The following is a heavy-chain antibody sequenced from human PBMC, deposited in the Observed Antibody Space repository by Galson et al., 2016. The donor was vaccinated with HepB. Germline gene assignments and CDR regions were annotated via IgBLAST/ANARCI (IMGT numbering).Heavy chain of an antibody. Sequence: LRLSCAASGFSFRTYXLHWXXQAPXXGLXXXAVXXADEGIKIYRDSVKGRFTISRDNSKNTLYLQMNSLRVEDTAVYYCAKGLSTSWGGRFDYWGQGTLVTVSS. V-gene: IGHV3-30-3*01. CDR1: GFSFRTYX. D-gene: IGHD3-16*01. CDR2: XXADEGIK. J-gene: IGHJ4*02. CDR3: AKGLSTSWGGRFDY.